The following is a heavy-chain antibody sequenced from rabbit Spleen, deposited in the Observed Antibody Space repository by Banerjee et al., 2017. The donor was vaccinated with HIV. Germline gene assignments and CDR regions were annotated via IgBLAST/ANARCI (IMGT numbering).Heavy chain of an antibody. Sequence: QEQLVESGGGLVQPGGSLKLSCKASEFDFSNYGVSWVRQAPGKGLEWIGYIEPIFGNTYYANWVNGRFTISSHNAQNTLYLQLNSLTAADTATYFCVRGSGWGFGYFKLWGPGTLVTVS. CDR1: EFDFSNYG. CDR3: VRGSGWGFGYFKL. CDR2: IEPIFGNT. V-gene: IGHV1S47*01. D-gene: IGHD4-1*01. J-gene: IGHJ4*01.